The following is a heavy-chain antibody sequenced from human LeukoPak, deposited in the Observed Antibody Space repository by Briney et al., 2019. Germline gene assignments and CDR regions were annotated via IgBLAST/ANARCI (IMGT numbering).Heavy chain of an antibody. CDR3: ARDPPLRLGELSWGGYDY. J-gene: IGHJ4*02. D-gene: IGHD3-16*02. V-gene: IGHV3-21*01. Sequence: PGGSLRLSCAASGFTISSYSMNWVRQAPGKGLEWVSSISSSSSYIYYADSVKGRFTISRDNAKNLLYLQMNSLRAEDTAVYYCARDPPLRLGELSWGGYDYWGQGTLVTVSS. CDR1: GFTISSYS. CDR2: ISSSSSYI.